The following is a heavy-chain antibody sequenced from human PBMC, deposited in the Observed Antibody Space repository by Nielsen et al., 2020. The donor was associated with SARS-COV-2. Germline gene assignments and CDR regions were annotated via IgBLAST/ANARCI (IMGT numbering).Heavy chain of an antibody. CDR3: ARYYDILTGYYTPRIYYYYGMDV. CDR2: IWYDGSNK. Sequence: WIRQPPGKGLEWVAVIWYDGSNKYYADSVKGRFTISRDNSKNTLYLQMNSLRAEDTALYYCARYYDILTGYYTPRIYYYYGMDVWGQGTTVTVSS. J-gene: IGHJ6*02. V-gene: IGHV3-33*01. D-gene: IGHD3-9*01.